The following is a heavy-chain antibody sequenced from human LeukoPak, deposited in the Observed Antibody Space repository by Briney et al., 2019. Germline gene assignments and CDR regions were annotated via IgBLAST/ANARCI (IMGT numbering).Heavy chain of an antibody. V-gene: IGHV3-23*01. CDR2: ISGSGGST. CDR1: GFTFSSYA. Sequence: PGGSLRLSCAASGFTFSSYAMSWVRQAPPKGLEWVSAISGSGGSTYYADSVKGRFTISRDNSKNTLYLQMNSLRAEDTAVYYCATFRGITIFGVVPPYYFAYWGQGTLVTVSS. CDR3: ATFRGITIFGVVPPYYFAY. D-gene: IGHD3-3*01. J-gene: IGHJ4*02.